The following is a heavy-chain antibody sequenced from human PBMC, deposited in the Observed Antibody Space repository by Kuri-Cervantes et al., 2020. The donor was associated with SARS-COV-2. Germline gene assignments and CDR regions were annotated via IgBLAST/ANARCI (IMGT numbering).Heavy chain of an antibody. Sequence: GESLKISCQASGYRFTGYWIGWVRQMPGKALEWMGLIYPYDSDTRYNPSFQGHITISIDKSISTAFLQWSSLEASDTATYYCARLKQVAPDPSDSWGQGTLVTVSS. CDR2: IYPYDSDT. CDR1: GYRFTGYW. D-gene: IGHD1/OR15-1a*01. V-gene: IGHV5-51*01. CDR3: ARLKQVAPDPSDS. J-gene: IGHJ4*02.